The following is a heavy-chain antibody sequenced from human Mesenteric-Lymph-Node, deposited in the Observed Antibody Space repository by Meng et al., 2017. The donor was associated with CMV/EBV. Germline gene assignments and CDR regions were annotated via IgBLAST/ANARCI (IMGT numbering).Heavy chain of an antibody. CDR3: AKGCSTSCSDYGMDV. Sequence: GESLKISCAASGFTFSSYSMNWVRQAPGKGLEWVSSISSSSSYIYYADSVKGRFTIPRDNAKNSLYLQMNSLRAEDTAVYYCAKGCSTSCSDYGMDVWGQGTTVTVSS. J-gene: IGHJ6*02. CDR1: GFTFSSYS. D-gene: IGHD2-2*01. V-gene: IGHV3-21*01. CDR2: ISSSSSYI.